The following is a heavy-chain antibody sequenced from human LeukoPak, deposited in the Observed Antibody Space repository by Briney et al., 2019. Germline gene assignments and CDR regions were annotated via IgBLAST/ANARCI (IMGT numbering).Heavy chain of an antibody. CDR2: IGIRGDT. Sequence: PGGSLRLSCAASGFTFIDYDMHWVRHVIGKGLEWVSAIGIRGDTHYSGCVKGRFPISRENAESSLYLQMNSLRAEDTAVYYCARGGIQVSGIDEFDYWGQGTLVTVSS. D-gene: IGHD6-19*01. V-gene: IGHV3-13*01. CDR3: ARGGIQVSGIDEFDY. CDR1: GFTFIDYD. J-gene: IGHJ4*02.